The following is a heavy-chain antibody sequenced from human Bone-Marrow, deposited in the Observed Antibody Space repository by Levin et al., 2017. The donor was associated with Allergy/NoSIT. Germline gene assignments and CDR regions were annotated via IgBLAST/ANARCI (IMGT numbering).Heavy chain of an antibody. CDR3: AHTGTYYFDY. V-gene: IGHV2-5*01. CDR1: GFSLTTSGVS. D-gene: IGHD1-26*01. CDR2: IYSNDDK. Sequence: SGPTLVKPTQTLTLTCTFSGFSLTTSGVSVGWIRQPPGKALEWLALIYSNDDKYFSPSLRTRLTITKDTSKTQVVLTLTNLTPVDTATYFCAHTGTYYFDYWGHGTLVTVSS. J-gene: IGHJ4*01.